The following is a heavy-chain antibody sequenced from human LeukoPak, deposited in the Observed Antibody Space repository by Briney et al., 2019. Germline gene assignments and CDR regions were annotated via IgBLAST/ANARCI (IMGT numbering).Heavy chain of an antibody. CDR2: IKQDGTEK. D-gene: IGHD5-18*01. CDR3: ARDLAYSRLDY. V-gene: IGHV3-7*01. J-gene: IGHJ4*02. Sequence: GGSLRLSCAASGFTFSSYAMTWVRQAPGKGLEWVANIKQDGTEKYYVDSVRGRFTISRDNAKNSLYLQMNSLSAEDTAVYYCARDLAYSRLDYWGQGMLVTVSS. CDR1: GFTFSSYA.